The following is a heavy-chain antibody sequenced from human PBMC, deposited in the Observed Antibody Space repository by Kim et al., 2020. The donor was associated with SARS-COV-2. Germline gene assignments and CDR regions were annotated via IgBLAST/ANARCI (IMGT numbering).Heavy chain of an antibody. J-gene: IGHJ6*02. D-gene: IGHD3-10*01. Sequence: ASVKVSCKASGYTFTSYGISWVRQAPGQGLEWMGWISAYNGNTNYAQKLQGRVTMTTDTSTSTAYMELRSLRSDDTAVYYCARQSKLLWFGELLYSYGMDVWGQGTTVTVSS. CDR2: ISAYNGNT. CDR3: ARQSKLLWFGELLYSYGMDV. CDR1: GYTFTSYG. V-gene: IGHV1-18*04.